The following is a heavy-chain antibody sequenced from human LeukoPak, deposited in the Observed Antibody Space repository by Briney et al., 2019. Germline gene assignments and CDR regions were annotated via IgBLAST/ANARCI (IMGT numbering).Heavy chain of an antibody. D-gene: IGHD6-19*01. V-gene: IGHV4-34*01. CDR3: ARGLGIASGWYRVYYFDY. Sequence: PSETLSLTCAVYSGSFSGYYWSWIRQPPGKGLEWIGEINHSGSTNYNPSLKSRVTISVDTSKNQFSLKLSSVTAADTAVYYCARGLGIASGWYRVYYFDYWGQGTLVTVSS. CDR2: INHSGST. J-gene: IGHJ4*02. CDR1: SGSFSGYY.